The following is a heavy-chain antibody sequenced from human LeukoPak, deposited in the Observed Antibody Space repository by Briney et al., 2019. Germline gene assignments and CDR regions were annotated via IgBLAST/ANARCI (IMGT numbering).Heavy chain of an antibody. Sequence: SETLSLTCAVYGGSFSGYYWSWIRQPPGKGLEWIGEINHSGSTNYNPSLKSRVTISVDTSKNQFSLKLSSVTAADTAVYYCAREVTGTYNWFDPWGQGTLVTVSS. V-gene: IGHV4-34*01. D-gene: IGHD2-21*02. CDR1: GGSFSGYY. CDR2: INHSGST. CDR3: AREVTGTYNWFDP. J-gene: IGHJ5*02.